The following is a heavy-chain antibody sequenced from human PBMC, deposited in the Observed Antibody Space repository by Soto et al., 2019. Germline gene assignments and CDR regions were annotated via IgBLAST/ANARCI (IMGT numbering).Heavy chain of an antibody. V-gene: IGHV1-69*01. Sequence: QVQLVQSGAEVKKPGSSLKVSCRASGGTFSSLGISWVRQGPRQGLEWLGGFIPMFGTANYPLKFQGRVTLSANDSTSTADMELSSLPSEDTAMYFCARDRSGPGNWNYDTFDLWGQGTMVTVSS. CDR2: FIPMFGTA. CDR1: GGTFSSLG. D-gene: IGHD1-7*01. CDR3: ARDRSGPGNWNYDTFDL. J-gene: IGHJ3*01.